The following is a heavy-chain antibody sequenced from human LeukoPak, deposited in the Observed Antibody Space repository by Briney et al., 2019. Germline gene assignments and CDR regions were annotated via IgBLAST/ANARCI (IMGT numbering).Heavy chain of an antibody. CDR1: GFTFSNYW. CDR2: MKQDGSEK. Sequence: PGGSLRLSCAASGFTFSNYWMSWVRQAPGKGLEWVANMKQDGSEKYYVDSVKGRFTISRDNSKNTLYLQMNSLRAEDTAVYYCARASPYCGGDCYSAFDYXGXGTLVTVSS. D-gene: IGHD2-21*02. V-gene: IGHV3-7*01. CDR3: ARASPYCGGDCYSAFDY. J-gene: IGHJ4*02.